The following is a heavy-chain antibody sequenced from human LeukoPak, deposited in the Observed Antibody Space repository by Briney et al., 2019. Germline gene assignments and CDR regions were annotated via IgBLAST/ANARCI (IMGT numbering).Heavy chain of an antibody. Sequence: GGSLRLSCAASGFTFSNYYMSWIRQAPGKGLEWLSYITDSGSTTSYADSVKGRFTVSRDNAKNSLYLQMNSLRVEDTAVCFCARIYCGGDCPHYYFDHWGQGTLVTVSS. CDR2: ITDSGSTT. CDR1: GFTFSNYY. V-gene: IGHV3-11*04. CDR3: ARIYCGGDCPHYYFDH. D-gene: IGHD2-21*02. J-gene: IGHJ4*02.